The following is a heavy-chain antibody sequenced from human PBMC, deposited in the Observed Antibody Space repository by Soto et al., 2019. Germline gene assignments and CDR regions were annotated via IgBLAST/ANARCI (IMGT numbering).Heavy chain of an antibody. CDR1: GFTFRNYW. D-gene: IGHD6-19*01. Sequence: PGGSLRLSCAASGFTFRNYWVHWVLQAPGKGLMWVSHINSDGTTINYADSVEGRFTISRDNAKNTLFLQMNSLRVEDTAVYYYARAGWYGFDYGGQGTLVTSPQ. J-gene: IGHJ4*02. CDR2: INSDGTTI. CDR3: ARAGWYGFDY. V-gene: IGHV3-74*01.